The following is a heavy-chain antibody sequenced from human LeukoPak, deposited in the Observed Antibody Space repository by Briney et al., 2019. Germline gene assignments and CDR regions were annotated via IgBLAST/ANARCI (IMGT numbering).Heavy chain of an antibody. V-gene: IGHV4-31*03. D-gene: IGHD5-24*01. Sequence: SETLSLTCTVSGGSIISGGYYWSWIRQHPGKGLEWIGHIYYSGSTYHNPSLKSRVTISVDTSKNQFSLKLGSVTAADTAVYYCAGDRDGYNYFDYWGQGTLVTVSS. CDR2: IYYSGST. CDR1: GGSIISGGYY. CDR3: AGDRDGYNYFDY. J-gene: IGHJ4*02.